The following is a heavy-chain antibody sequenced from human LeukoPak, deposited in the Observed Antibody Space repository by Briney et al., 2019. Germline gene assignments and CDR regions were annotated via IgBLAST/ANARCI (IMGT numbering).Heavy chain of an antibody. CDR2: ISSSGSTI. V-gene: IGHV3-48*04. CDR1: GFTFSSYG. J-gene: IGHJ4*02. Sequence: GGSLRLSCAASGFTFSSYGMSWVRQAPGKGLEWVSYISSSGSTIYYADSVKGRFTISRDNAKNSLYLQMNSLRAEDTAVYYCARDSVSHDYGDSIPSPPDYWGQGTLVTVSS. CDR3: ARDSVSHDYGDSIPSPPDY. D-gene: IGHD4-17*01.